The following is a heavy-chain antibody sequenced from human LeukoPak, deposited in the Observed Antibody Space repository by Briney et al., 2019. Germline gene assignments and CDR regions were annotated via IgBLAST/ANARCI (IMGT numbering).Heavy chain of an antibody. J-gene: IGHJ4*02. CDR2: IYYSGST. CDR1: GGSFSGYY. V-gene: IGHV4-34*01. Sequence: SETLSLTCAVYGGSFSGYYWSWIRQPPGKGLEWIGSIYYSGSTYYNPSLKSRVTISVDTSKNQFSLNLSSVTAADTAVYYCARPGYSSGWYYFDYWGQGILVTVSS. D-gene: IGHD6-19*01. CDR3: ARPGYSSGWYYFDY.